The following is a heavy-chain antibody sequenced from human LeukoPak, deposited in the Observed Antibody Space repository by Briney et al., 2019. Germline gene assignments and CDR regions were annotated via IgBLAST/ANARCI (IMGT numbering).Heavy chain of an antibody. D-gene: IGHD1-26*01. V-gene: IGHV1-46*01. Sequence: GASVKVSCKASGYTFTSYYMHWVRQAPGQGLEWMGIINPSGGSTSYAQKFQGRVTMTRDMSTSTVYMELSSLRSEDTAVYYCARPNGALGDAFDIWGQGTMVTVSS. J-gene: IGHJ3*02. CDR2: INPSGGST. CDR3: ARPNGALGDAFDI. CDR1: GYTFTSYY.